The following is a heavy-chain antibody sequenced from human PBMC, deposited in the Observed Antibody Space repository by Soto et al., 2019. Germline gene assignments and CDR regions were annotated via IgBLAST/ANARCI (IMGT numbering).Heavy chain of an antibody. CDR2: VYYSGTP. V-gene: IGHV4-39*01. D-gene: IGHD1-26*01. CDR1: GGSTRHSSYF. CDR3: ARRETKGPFDY. J-gene: IGHJ4*02. Sequence: LETLSLTCAVSGGSTRHSSYFWGWIRQPPGKGLEWIASVYYSGTPYYNPSLKSRVTMSIATSKTQVSLKLNSVTAADTAIYYCARRETKGPFDYWGQGTLVTVSS.